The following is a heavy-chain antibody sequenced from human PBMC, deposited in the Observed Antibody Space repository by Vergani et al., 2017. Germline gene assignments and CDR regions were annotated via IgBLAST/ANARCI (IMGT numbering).Heavy chain of an antibody. J-gene: IGHJ4*02. CDR3: ASFADDYYDSSGFDY. CDR1: GFNVSSNY. CDR2: IYSGGST. Sequence: EVQLVESGGGLIQPGGSLRLSCAASGFNVSSNYMSWVRQAPGKGLEWVSVIYSGGSTYYADSVKGRFTISRDNSKNTLYLQMNSLRAEDTAVYYCASFADDYYDSSGFDYWGQGTLVTVSS. V-gene: IGHV3-53*01. D-gene: IGHD3-22*01.